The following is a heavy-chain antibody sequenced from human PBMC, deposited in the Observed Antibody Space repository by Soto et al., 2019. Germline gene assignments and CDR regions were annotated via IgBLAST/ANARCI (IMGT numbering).Heavy chain of an antibody. Sequence: GGSLRLSCTVSGLTFSSSSVHWVRQAPGKGLEWVAVISENGDRQYSTDSVRGRFLVSRDTFNNTIYLQMNSLRPEDTGEYFCARRLAPSVSALGYWGQGALVTVSS. J-gene: IGHJ4*02. CDR2: ISENGDRQ. CDR1: GLTFSSSS. V-gene: IGHV3-30-3*01. CDR3: ARRLAPSVSALGY. D-gene: IGHD1-26*01.